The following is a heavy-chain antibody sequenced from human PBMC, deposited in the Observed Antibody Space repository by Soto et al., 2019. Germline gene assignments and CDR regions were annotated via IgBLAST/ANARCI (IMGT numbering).Heavy chain of an antibody. CDR3: ARSNYYDSSGYYSDAFDI. J-gene: IGHJ3*02. D-gene: IGHD3-22*01. CDR1: GGSISSGGYS. Sequence: QLQLQESGSGLVKPSQTLSLTCAVSGGSISSGGYSWSWIRQPPGKGLEWIGYIYHSGSTYYNPSLTSRVTISVDRSKTQFSLKLSSVTAADTAVYYCARSNYYDSSGYYSDAFDIWGQGTMVTVSS. V-gene: IGHV4-30-2*01. CDR2: IYHSGST.